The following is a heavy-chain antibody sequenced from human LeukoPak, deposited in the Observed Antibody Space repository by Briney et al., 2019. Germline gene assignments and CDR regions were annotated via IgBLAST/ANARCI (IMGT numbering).Heavy chain of an antibody. Sequence: SETLSLTCAVYGGSFSGYYWSWIRQPPGKGLEWIGYIYYSGSTYYNPSLKSRVTISVDTSKNQFSLKLSSATAADTAVYYCARESLSSGYWSTYYYYGMDVWGQGTTVTVSS. CDR2: IYYSGST. J-gene: IGHJ6*02. CDR1: GGSFSGYY. D-gene: IGHD3-22*01. CDR3: ARESLSSGYWSTYYYYGMDV. V-gene: IGHV4-30-4*01.